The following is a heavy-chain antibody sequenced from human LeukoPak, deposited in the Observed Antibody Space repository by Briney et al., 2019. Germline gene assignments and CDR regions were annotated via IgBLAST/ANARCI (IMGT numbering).Heavy chain of an antibody. CDR2: ISGDGGRT. J-gene: IGHJ6*02. Sequence: GGSLRLSCVASGFTFEEYGMHWVRQAPGKSLEWVSLISGDGGRTYYADSVKGRFTISRDNSKSALYMVMNSLRTEDTALYYCVKDIQTPGNGMDVWGQGTTVTVSS. V-gene: IGHV3-43*02. CDR1: GFTFEEYG. CDR3: VKDIQTPGNGMDV. D-gene: IGHD2-15*01.